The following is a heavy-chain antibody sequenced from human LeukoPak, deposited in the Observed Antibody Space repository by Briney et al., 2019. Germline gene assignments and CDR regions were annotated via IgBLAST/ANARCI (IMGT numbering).Heavy chain of an antibody. Sequence: PGGSLRLSCAASGFTFSSYGMNWVRQAPGKGLEWVSYISDSSSTIYYADSVKGRLTISRDNAKNSLYLQVNSLRAEDTAVYYCARWGATGYGDYWGQGTLVTVSS. D-gene: IGHD3-9*01. J-gene: IGHJ4*02. CDR1: GFTFSSYG. V-gene: IGHV3-48*03. CDR2: ISDSSSTI. CDR3: ARWGATGYGDY.